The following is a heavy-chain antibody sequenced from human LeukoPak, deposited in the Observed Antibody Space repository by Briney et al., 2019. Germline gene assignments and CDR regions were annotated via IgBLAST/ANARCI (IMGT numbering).Heavy chain of an antibody. CDR2: IKEDGSEK. CDR1: GFTFSNYW. Sequence: GGSLRLSCTATGFTFSNYWMSWVRQAPGKGLEWLANIKEDGSEKYYVDSVKGRFTISRDNAKNSVYLQMNSLRAEDTAVYYCAREIGSAARGRWGQGTLVAVSS. V-gene: IGHV3-7*05. D-gene: IGHD6-13*01. CDR3: AREIGSAARGR. J-gene: IGHJ4*02.